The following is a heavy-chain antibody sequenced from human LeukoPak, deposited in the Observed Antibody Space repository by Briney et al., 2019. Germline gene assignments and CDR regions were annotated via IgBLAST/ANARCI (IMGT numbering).Heavy chain of an antibody. V-gene: IGHV4-61*09. CDR2: IYTSGGT. D-gene: IGHD3-9*01. CDR1: GGSISSGSYY. J-gene: IGHJ4*02. CDR3: ARVTGYMIEDYFDY. Sequence: PSQTLSLTCTVSGGSISSGSYYWSWIRQPAGKGLEWIGHIYTSGGTNYNPSLKSRVTISVDTSKNQFSLKLRSVTAADTAVYYCARVTGYMIEDYFDYWGQGTLVTVSS.